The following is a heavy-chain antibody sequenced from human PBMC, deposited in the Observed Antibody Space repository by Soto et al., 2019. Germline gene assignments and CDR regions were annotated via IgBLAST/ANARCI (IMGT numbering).Heavy chain of an antibody. CDR1: GFTFDDYA. CDR3: AKAFEQSWVPPISD. CDR2: ISWNSGSI. Sequence: EVQLVESGGGLVQPGRSLRLSCAASGFTFDDYAMHWVRQAPGKGLEWVSGISWNSGSIGYADSVKGRFTISRENAKNSLYLQMNTLRAWGTALYLFAKAFEQSWVPPISDWGQGTLVTV. V-gene: IGHV3-9*01. D-gene: IGHD3-16*01. J-gene: IGHJ4*02.